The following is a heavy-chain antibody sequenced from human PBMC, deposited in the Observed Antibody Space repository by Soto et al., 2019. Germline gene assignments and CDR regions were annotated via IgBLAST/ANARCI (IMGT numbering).Heavy chain of an antibody. J-gene: IGHJ4*02. CDR1: GFNVTNTY. D-gene: IGHD3-22*01. CDR2: IYRGFST. V-gene: IGHV3-53*01. CDR3: VKPPAYYYDSSAYYPV. Sequence: HPGGSLRLSCAVSGFNVTNTYMSWVRQAPGKGLEWVSVIYRGFSTFYADSVKGRFTVSRDDSKNTVSLQMNSLRAEDTAVYYCVKPPAYYYDSSAYYPVWGQGTLVTVSS.